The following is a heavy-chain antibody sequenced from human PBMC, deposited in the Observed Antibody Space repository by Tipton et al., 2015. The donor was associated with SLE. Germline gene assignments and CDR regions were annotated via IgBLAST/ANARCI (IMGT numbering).Heavy chain of an antibody. D-gene: IGHD4-17*01. V-gene: IGHV3-49*04. J-gene: IGHJ4*02. CDR1: GFSFSSYA. Sequence: SLRLSCAASGFSFSSYAMSWVRQPPGKGLEWVGLIRANSYGGTTEYAASVNGRFTISRDDSRSLAYLQINSLRAEDTAVYYCASTHDYGDFDYWGQGTLVTVSS. CDR3: ASTHDYGDFDY. CDR2: IRANSYGGTT.